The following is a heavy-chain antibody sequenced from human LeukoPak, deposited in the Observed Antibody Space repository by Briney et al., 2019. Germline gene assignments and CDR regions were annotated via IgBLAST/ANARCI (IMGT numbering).Heavy chain of an antibody. D-gene: IGHD1-26*01. CDR3: ARLPRIVGATGVFDY. Sequence: SETLSLTCAVYGGSFSGYYWSWIRQPPGKGLEWIGEINHSGSTNYNPSLKSRVTISVDTSKDQFSLKLSSVTAADTAVYYCARLPRIVGATGVFDYWGQGTLSPSPQ. J-gene: IGHJ4*02. V-gene: IGHV4-34*01. CDR2: INHSGST. CDR1: GGSFSGYY.